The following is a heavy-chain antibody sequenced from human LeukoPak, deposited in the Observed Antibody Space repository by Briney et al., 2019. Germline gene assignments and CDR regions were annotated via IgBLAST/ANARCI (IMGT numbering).Heavy chain of an antibody. V-gene: IGHV4-59*01. J-gene: IGHJ5*02. CDR2: IYYSGST. CDR3: ARQKVVPAESGFDP. D-gene: IGHD2-2*01. Sequence: SETLSLTCTVSGGSISSYYWSWIRQPPGKGLEWIGYIYYSGSTNYNPSLKSRVTISVDTPKNQFSLKLSSVTAADTAVYYCARQKVVPAESGFDPWGQGTLVTVSS. CDR1: GGSISSYY.